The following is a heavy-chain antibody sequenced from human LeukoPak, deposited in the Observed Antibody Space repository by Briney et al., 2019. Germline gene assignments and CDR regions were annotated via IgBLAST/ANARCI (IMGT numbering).Heavy chain of an antibody. CDR3: TTVAYTAFDP. CDR2: IKRKSDGGTT. CDR1: GFTFSSYS. D-gene: IGHD3-16*01. J-gene: IGHJ5*02. Sequence: GGSLRLSCAASGFTFSSYSMNWVRQAPGRGLEWVGRIKRKSDGGTTEYGEPVKGRFTISRDDSENTLYLQMNSLKTEDTAVYYCTTVAYTAFDPWGQGALVTVSS. V-gene: IGHV3-15*01.